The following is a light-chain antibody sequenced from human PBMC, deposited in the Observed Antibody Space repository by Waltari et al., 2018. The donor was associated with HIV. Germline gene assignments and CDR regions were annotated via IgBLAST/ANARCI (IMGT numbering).Light chain of an antibody. Sequence: DIVMTQSPLSLPVTPGEPASISCRSSQSLLNSNGFNYLDWYLQKPGQSPRLLIYLGSTRAPGVPDRFSGSGSGTDFTLKISRVEAEDVGVYCCMQALQTPLITFGQGTRLEIK. CDR2: LGS. CDR3: MQALQTPLIT. V-gene: IGKV2-28*01. J-gene: IGKJ5*01. CDR1: QSLLNSNGFNY.